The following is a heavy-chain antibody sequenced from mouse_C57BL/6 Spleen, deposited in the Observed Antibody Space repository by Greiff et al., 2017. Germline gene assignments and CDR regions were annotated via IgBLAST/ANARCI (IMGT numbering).Heavy chain of an antibody. CDR2: IRNKANGYTN. Sequence: EVKVEESGGGLVKPGGSLSLSCAASGFTFTDYYMSWVRQPPGKALEWLGFIRNKANGYTNEYSASVKGRFTIYRDNSQRILYLQMNDLRAEDSATYYCARSGELGLEAYFDYWGQGTTLTVSS. V-gene: IGHV7-3*01. CDR3: ARSGELGLEAYFDY. D-gene: IGHD4-1*01. J-gene: IGHJ2*01. CDR1: GFTFTDYY.